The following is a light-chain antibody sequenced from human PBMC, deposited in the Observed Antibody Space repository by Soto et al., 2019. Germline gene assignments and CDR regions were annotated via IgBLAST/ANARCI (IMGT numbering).Light chain of an antibody. V-gene: IGLV2-14*01. Sequence: QSVVTQPASVSGSPGQSITISCTGTSSDIGAYNFVSWYQQHPGKAPKLLIYDVNNRLSGVSNRFSGSKSGNTASLTISGLQAEDEADYYCNSYTSSNTLCVFGTGTKVTVL. CDR2: DVN. J-gene: IGLJ1*01. CDR3: NSYTSSNTLCV. CDR1: SSDIGAYNF.